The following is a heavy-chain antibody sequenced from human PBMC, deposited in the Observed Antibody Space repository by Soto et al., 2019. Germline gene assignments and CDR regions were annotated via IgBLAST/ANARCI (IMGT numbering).Heavy chain of an antibody. Sequence: VKVSCKASGGTFSSYAISWVRQAPGQGLEWMGGIIPIFGTANYAQKFQGRVTITADKSTSTAYMELSSLRSEDTAVYYCARGGYYDFWSGYPNDAFDIWGQGTMVTVSS. J-gene: IGHJ3*02. CDR3: ARGGYYDFWSGYPNDAFDI. CDR1: GGTFSSYA. CDR2: IIPIFGTA. D-gene: IGHD3-3*01. V-gene: IGHV1-69*06.